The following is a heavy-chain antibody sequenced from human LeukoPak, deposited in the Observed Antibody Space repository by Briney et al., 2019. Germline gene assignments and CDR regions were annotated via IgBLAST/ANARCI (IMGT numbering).Heavy chain of an antibody. V-gene: IGHV4-34*01. CDR2: IYYSGST. J-gene: IGHJ4*02. CDR1: GGSFSGYY. Sequence: PSETLSLTCAVSGGSFSGYYWSGIRQPPGKGLEWIGSIYYSGSTYYNPSLKSRVTISVDTSKNQFSLKLSSVTAADTAVYYCARSVYFDYWGQGTLVTVSS. CDR3: ARSVYFDY.